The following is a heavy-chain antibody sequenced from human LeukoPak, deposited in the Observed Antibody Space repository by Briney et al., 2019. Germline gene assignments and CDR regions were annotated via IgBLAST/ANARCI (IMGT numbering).Heavy chain of an antibody. D-gene: IGHD2-2*01. J-gene: IGHJ4*02. Sequence: PGGSLRLSCAASGFPFSRYWMHWVRQAPGKGLVWVSRINSDGSSTSYADSVKGRFTISRDNAKNTLYLQMNSLRAEDTAVYYCLSLYCGSTSCSVWGQGTLVTVSS. CDR3: LSLYCGSTSCSV. CDR2: INSDGSST. V-gene: IGHV3-74*01. CDR1: GFPFSRYW.